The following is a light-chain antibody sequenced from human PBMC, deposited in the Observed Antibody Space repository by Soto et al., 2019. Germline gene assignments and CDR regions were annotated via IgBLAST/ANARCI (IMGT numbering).Light chain of an antibody. CDR1: QSVNSNF. J-gene: IGKJ2*01. V-gene: IGKV3-20*01. CDR3: QQYGRSPLLYT. CDR2: GSS. Sequence: EIVLTQSPGTLSLSPGERATLSCRTSQSVNSNFLAWYQQKPGQAPRLLVYGSSTRAAGVPDRFSGSGSGTDFTLTISRPEPEDFAVYYCQQYGRSPLLYTFGQGTKLGVK.